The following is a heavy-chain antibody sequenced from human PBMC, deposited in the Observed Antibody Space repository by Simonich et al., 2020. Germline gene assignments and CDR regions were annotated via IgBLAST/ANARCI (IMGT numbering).Heavy chain of an antibody. CDR3: ARDPVVPAAIRNAFDI. CDR1: GYTFTGYY. V-gene: IGHV1-2*02. CDR2: SNPNSGGT. D-gene: IGHD2-2*01. Sequence: QVQLVQSGAEVKKPGASVKVSCKASGYTFTGYYMHWVRQAPGQGLEWRGRSNPNSGGTNYAQKFQGRVTMTRDTSISTAYMELSRLRSDDTAVYYCARDPVVPAAIRNAFDIWGQGTMVTVSS. J-gene: IGHJ3*02.